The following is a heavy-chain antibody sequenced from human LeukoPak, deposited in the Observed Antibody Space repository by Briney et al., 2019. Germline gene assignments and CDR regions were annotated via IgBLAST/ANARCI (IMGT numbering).Heavy chain of an antibody. D-gene: IGHD1-26*01. Sequence: SVKVSCKASGGTFSSYAISWVRQAPGQGLEWMGGIIPIFGTANYAQKFQGRVTITADESTGTAYMELSSLRSEDTAVYYCAREDRWEGREPDAFDIWGQGTMVTVSS. V-gene: IGHV1-69*13. CDR3: AREDRWEGREPDAFDI. CDR1: GGTFSSYA. CDR2: IIPIFGTA. J-gene: IGHJ3*02.